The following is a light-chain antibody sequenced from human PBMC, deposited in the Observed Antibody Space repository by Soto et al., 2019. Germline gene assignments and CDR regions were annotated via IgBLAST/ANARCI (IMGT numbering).Light chain of an antibody. Sequence: LTQSPGTLSLCPGERATLSCRASQTITSSYLAWYQQKPGQAPRLLIYGASSRATGIPGRFSGSGSGTDFTLTISSLEPEDFALYYCQQRNNWPITFGQGTRLEIK. V-gene: IGKV3D-20*02. CDR3: QQRNNWPIT. CDR2: GAS. J-gene: IGKJ5*01. CDR1: QTITSSY.